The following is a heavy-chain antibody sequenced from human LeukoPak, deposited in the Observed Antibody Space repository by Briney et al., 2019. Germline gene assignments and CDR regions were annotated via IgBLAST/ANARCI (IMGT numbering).Heavy chain of an antibody. Sequence: PSETLSLTCAVYGGSFSGYYWSWIRQPPGKGLEWIGEINHSGSTNYNPSLKSRVTISVDTSKNQFSLKLSSVTAADTAVYYCARGRTVTTWSHFDCWGQGTLVTVSS. CDR3: ARGRTVTTWSHFDC. V-gene: IGHV4-34*01. D-gene: IGHD4-17*01. CDR1: GGSFSGYY. J-gene: IGHJ4*02. CDR2: INHSGST.